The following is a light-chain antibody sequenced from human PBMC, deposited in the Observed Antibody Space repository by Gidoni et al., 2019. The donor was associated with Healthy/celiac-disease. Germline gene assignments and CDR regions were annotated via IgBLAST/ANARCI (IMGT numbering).Light chain of an antibody. CDR2: KDS. J-gene: IGLJ2*01. CDR1: ALAKQY. CDR3: QSAVSSTTYVV. Sequence: SYELTQPPSLSVSPGQTARITCSGDALAKQYAYWYQQKPGQAPILVLYKDSERPSGIPERFSGSSSGTTVTLTISGVQAEDGADYYCQSAVSSTTYVVFGGGTKLTVL. V-gene: IGLV3-25*03.